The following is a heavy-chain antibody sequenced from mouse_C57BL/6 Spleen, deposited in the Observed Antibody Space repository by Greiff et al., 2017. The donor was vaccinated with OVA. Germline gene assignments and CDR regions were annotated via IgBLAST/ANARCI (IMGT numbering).Heavy chain of an antibody. CDR1: GFTFSDYG. Sequence: EVQLVESGGGLVKPGGSLKLSCAASGFTFSDYGMHWVRQAPEKGLEWVAYISSGSSTIYYADTVKGRFTISRDNAKNTLFLQMTSLRSEDTAMYYCAREDDYDGAWFAYWGQGTLVTVSA. CDR3: AREDDYDGAWFAY. D-gene: IGHD2-4*01. J-gene: IGHJ3*01. V-gene: IGHV5-17*01. CDR2: ISSGSSTI.